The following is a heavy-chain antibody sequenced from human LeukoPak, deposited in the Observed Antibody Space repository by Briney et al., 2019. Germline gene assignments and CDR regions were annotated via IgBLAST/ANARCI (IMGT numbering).Heavy chain of an antibody. D-gene: IGHD6-13*01. Sequence: SVKVSCKTSGGTFSSYAISWVRQAPGQGLEWMGGIIPIFGTANYAQKFQGRVTITADESTSTAYMELSSLRSEDTAVYYCARGYSSSWTDAFDIWGQGTMVTVSS. J-gene: IGHJ3*02. CDR2: IIPIFGTA. V-gene: IGHV1-69*01. CDR3: ARGYSSSWTDAFDI. CDR1: GGTFSSYA.